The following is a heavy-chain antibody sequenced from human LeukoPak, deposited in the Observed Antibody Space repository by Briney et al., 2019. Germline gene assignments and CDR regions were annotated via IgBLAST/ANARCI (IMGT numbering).Heavy chain of an antibody. CDR1: GFTFSSYS. CDR2: ISSSSSYI. Sequence: SGGSLRLSCAAFGFTFSSYSMNWVRQAPGKGLEWVSSISSSSSYIYYADSVKGRFTISRDNAKNSLYLQMNSLRAEDTAVYYCARDGSDGAYCGGDCYWRSYYMDVWGKGTTVTVSS. D-gene: IGHD2-21*01. CDR3: ARDGSDGAYCGGDCYWRSYYMDV. V-gene: IGHV3-21*01. J-gene: IGHJ6*03.